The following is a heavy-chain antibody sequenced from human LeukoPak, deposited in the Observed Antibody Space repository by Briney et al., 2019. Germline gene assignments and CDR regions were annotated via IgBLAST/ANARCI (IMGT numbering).Heavy chain of an antibody. CDR3: ARGGYYDSSGYTN. CDR2: IKQDGSEK. Sequence: PGGSLRLSCAASGFTFSSYWMSWVRQAPGKGLEWVANIKQDGSEKYYVDSVKGRFTISRDNAKNSLYLQMNSLRAEDTAVYYCARGGYYDSSGYTNWGQGTLVTVSS. J-gene: IGHJ4*02. D-gene: IGHD3-22*01. V-gene: IGHV3-7*04. CDR1: GFTFSSYW.